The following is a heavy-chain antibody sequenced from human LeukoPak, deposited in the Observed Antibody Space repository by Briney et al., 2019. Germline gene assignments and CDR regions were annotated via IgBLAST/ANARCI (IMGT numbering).Heavy chain of an antibody. D-gene: IGHD3-22*01. CDR2: IIPILGIA. V-gene: IGHV1-69*02. J-gene: IGHJ4*02. CDR3: ARGEDSSNDY. CDR1: GGTFSSYT. Sequence: SVKVSCKASGGTFSSYTISWVRQAPGQGIEWMGRIIPILGIANYAQKFQGRVTITADKSTSTAYMELSSLRSEDTAVYYCARGEDSSNDYWGQGTLVTVSS.